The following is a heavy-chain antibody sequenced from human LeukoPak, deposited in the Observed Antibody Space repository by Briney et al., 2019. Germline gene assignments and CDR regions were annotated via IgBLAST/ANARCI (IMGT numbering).Heavy chain of an antibody. CDR3: SSLVVAAIYDAFDI. CDR2: IYYSGST. J-gene: IGHJ3*02. CDR1: GGSISSYY. D-gene: IGHD2-15*01. Sequence: SETLSLTCTVSGGSISSYYWSWIRQPPGKGLEWIGYIYYSGSTNYNPSLKSRVTISVDTSKNQFSLKLSSVTAADTAVYYCSSLVVAAIYDAFDIWGQGTMVIVSS. V-gene: IGHV4-59*08.